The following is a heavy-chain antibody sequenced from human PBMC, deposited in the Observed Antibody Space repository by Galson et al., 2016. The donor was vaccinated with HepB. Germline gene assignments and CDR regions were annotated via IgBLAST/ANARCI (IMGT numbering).Heavy chain of an antibody. CDR1: GFTFSSFA. CDR2: IWHDGSNK. D-gene: IGHD5-24*01. V-gene: IGHV3-33*03. J-gene: IGHJ4*02. Sequence: SLRLSCAASGFTFSSFAMHWVRQAPGKGLEWVAIIWHDGSNKYYADYAKGRFTISRDNSKNTIYLKMNSLIGEDTAMYYCAKGSDAYNDVSDYWGQGTQVTVSS. CDR3: AKGSDAYNDVSDY.